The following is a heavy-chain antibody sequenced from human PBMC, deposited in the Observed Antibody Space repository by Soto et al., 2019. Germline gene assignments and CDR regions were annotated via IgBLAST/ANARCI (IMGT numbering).Heavy chain of an antibody. CDR1: GFTFDYYW. Sequence: PGGSLRLSCAASGFTFDYYWMHWVRQAPGKGLVWVSRVHSDGTTTTYADSVKGRFTISRDDSKNSLYLQMNGLKTEDTAVYHCTRGYSSVSIYAFDIWDQGTMVTVSS. V-gene: IGHV3-74*01. D-gene: IGHD2-21*01. J-gene: IGHJ3*02. CDR2: VHSDGTTT. CDR3: TRGYSSVSIYAFDI.